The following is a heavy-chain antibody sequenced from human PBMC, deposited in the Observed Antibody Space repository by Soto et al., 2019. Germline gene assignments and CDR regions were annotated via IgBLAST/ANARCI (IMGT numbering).Heavy chain of an antibody. CDR2: ISADNGNT. V-gene: IGHV1-18*01. CDR3: PRDLNCGDLNFVD. Sequence: QVQLVQSGAEVKKPGASVKVSCKASGYTFTTYGITWVRQAPGQGLEWMGWISADNGNTNYAQRLQGRVTMTTDTSTSTAHRELRSLTSDDTAVYYCPRDLNCGDLNFVDWGQGTLVTVSS. J-gene: IGHJ4*02. CDR1: GYTFTTYG. D-gene: IGHD4-17*01.